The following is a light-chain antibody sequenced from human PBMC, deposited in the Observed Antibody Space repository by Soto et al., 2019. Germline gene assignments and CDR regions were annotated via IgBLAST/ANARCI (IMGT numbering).Light chain of an antibody. CDR3: QLFSSYPLT. J-gene: IGKJ4*01. CDR2: DAS. V-gene: IGKV3-20*01. CDR1: QTVRNNY. Sequence: ELGIAQCPGSLSLSPEERATLSCRASQTVRNNYLAWYQQKPGQAPRLLIYDASSRATGIPDRFSGSGSGTDFTLTICRLEPEDLAFYYCQLFSSYPLTFGGGTKVDNK.